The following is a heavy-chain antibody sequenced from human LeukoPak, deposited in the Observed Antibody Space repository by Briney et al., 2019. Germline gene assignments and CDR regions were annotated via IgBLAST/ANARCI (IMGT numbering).Heavy chain of an antibody. Sequence: ASVKVSCKASGYTFTGYYMHWVLQAPGQGLEWMGWINPNSGGTNYAQKFQGRVTMTRDTSISTAYMELSRLRSDDTAVYYCARDTRLGYSYGYNYFDYWAQGTLVTVSS. V-gene: IGHV1-2*02. CDR1: GYTFTGYY. CDR3: ARDTRLGYSYGYNYFDY. CDR2: INPNSGGT. J-gene: IGHJ4*02. D-gene: IGHD5-18*01.